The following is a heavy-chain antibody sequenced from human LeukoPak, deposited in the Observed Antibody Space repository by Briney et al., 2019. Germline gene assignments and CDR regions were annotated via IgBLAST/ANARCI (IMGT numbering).Heavy chain of an antibody. V-gene: IGHV4-39*07. CDR2: IYYSGST. CDR1: GGSISSSSYY. CDR3: ARGRGEVVAGTLTNWFDP. J-gene: IGHJ5*02. D-gene: IGHD6-19*01. Sequence: SETLFLTCTVSGGSISSSSYYWGWIRQPPGKGLEWIGSIYYSGSTYYNPSLKSRVTISVDTSKNQFSLKLSSVTAADTAVYYCARGRGEVVAGTLTNWFDPWGQGTLVTVSS.